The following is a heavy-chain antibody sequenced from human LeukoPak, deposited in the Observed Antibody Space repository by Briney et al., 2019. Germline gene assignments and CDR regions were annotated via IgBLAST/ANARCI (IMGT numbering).Heavy chain of an antibody. CDR2: IYHSGST. CDR3: ARGYYYGSGRRDWFDP. J-gene: IGHJ5*02. D-gene: IGHD3-10*01. V-gene: IGHV4-38-2*02. CDR1: GYSISSGYY. Sequence: SETLSLTCTVSGYSISSGYYWGWIRQPPGKGLEWIGSIYHSGSTYYNPSLKSRVTMSVDTSKNQFSLKLSSVTAADTAVYYCARGYYYGSGRRDWFDPWGQGTLVTVSS.